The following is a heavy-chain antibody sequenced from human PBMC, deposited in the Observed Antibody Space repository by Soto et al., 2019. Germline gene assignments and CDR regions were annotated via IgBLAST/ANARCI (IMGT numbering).Heavy chain of an antibody. CDR3: ARVITGTTFYYYYGMDV. CDR1: GYTFTSYG. J-gene: IGHJ6*02. D-gene: IGHD1-7*01. CDR2: ISAYNGNT. V-gene: IGHV1-18*01. Sequence: ASVKVSCKASGYTFTSYGISWVRQAPGQGLEWMGWISAYNGNTNYAQKFQGRVTMTTDTSTSTAYMELRSLRSDDTAVYYCARVITGTTFYYYYGMDVWGQGTTVTVSS.